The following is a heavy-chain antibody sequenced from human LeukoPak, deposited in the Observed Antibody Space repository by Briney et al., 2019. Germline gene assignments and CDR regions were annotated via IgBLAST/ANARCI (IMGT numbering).Heavy chain of an antibody. V-gene: IGHV3-21*01. CDR2: MSSGSSYI. J-gene: IGHJ4*02. Sequence: GGSLRLSCAASGFSFSSYSTTWVRQAPGKGLEWVSSMSSGSSYIYYADSVRGRFTISRDNAKNSLYLLMNSLRVEGTAVYYCARDRPTGASRLFVVQWGQGTLVTVSS. D-gene: IGHD3-3*01. CDR1: GFSFSSYS. CDR3: ARDRPTGASRLFVVQ.